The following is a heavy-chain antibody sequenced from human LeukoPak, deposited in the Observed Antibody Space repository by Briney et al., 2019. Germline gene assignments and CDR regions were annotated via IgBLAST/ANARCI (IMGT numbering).Heavy chain of an antibody. CDR1: GLTFGDYA. CDR2: IRSTTYGGTT. D-gene: IGHD6-19*01. V-gene: IGHV3-49*04. Sequence: PGGSLRLSCTASGLTFGDYAMSWVRQAPGKGLEWVGFIRSTTYGGTTEYAASVKGRFTISRDDSKSIAYLQMNSLKTEDTAVYYCNRYSSGWYNSDYWGQGTLVTVSS. J-gene: IGHJ4*02. CDR3: NRYSSGWYNSDY.